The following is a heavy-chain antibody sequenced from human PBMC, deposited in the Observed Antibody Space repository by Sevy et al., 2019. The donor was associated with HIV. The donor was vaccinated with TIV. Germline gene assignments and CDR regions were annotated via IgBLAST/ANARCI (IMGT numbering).Heavy chain of an antibody. J-gene: IGHJ6*02. CDR3: ARAYYDSSGHYYYYYYGMDV. Sequence: SETLSLTCTVSGGSISSGGYYWSWIRQHPGKGLEWIGYIYYSGSTYYNPSLKSRVTISVDTSKNQLSLKLSSVTAADTAVYYCARAYYDSSGHYYYYYYGMDVWGQGTTVTVSS. CDR2: IYYSGST. V-gene: IGHV4-31*03. D-gene: IGHD3-22*01. CDR1: GGSISSGGYY.